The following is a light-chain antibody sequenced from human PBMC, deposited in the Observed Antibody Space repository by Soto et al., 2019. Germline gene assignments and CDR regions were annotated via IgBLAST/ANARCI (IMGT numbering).Light chain of an antibody. CDR2: SNN. CDR1: SSNIGSNY. J-gene: IGLJ3*02. Sequence: QPVLTQPPSASGTPGQRVTISCSGSSSNIGSNYVYWYQQLPGTAPKLLIHSNNQRPSGVPDRFSGSKSDTSASLAISGLRSEDEADYYCAAWDDSLSGLWVFGGGTQLTVL. CDR3: AAWDDSLSGLWV. V-gene: IGLV1-47*02.